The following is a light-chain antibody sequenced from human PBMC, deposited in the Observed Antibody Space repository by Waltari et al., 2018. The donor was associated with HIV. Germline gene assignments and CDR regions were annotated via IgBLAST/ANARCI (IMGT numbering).Light chain of an antibody. CDR1: SSNIGSNT. J-gene: IGLJ3*02. V-gene: IGLV1-44*01. CDR2: SYG. Sequence: QSVLNQSPSASGTPGQRVIISCSGSSSNIGSNTVTWYQQFPGTAPKLLIYSYGPWPAGVPERFSGSKSATSASLAISGLRSEDEADYYCATWDDSLNAWVFGGGTKLTVL. CDR3: ATWDDSLNAWV.